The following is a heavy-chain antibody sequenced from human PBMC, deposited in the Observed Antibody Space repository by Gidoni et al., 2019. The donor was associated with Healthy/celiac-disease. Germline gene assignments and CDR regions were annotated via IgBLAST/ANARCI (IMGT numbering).Heavy chain of an antibody. J-gene: IGHJ6*02. CDR2: IYYSGST. V-gene: IGHV4-31*03. CDR1: GGSSSSGGYY. D-gene: IGHD3-3*01. Sequence: QVQLQESGPGLVKPSQTLSLTCTVSGGSSSSGGYYWSWIRQHPGKGLEWIGYIYYSGSTYYNPSLKSRVTISVDTSKNQFSLKLSSVTAADTAVYYCARTRPAYYDFWSGYLPPHVWGQGTTVTVSS. CDR3: ARTRPAYYDFWSGYLPPHV.